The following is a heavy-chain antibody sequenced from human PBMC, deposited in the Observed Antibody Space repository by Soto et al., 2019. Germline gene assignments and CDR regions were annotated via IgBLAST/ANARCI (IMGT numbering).Heavy chain of an antibody. J-gene: IGHJ4*02. CDR3: ARGGSGWYYFDY. CDR1: GGSIGSYD. CDR2: IYYSGST. Sequence: PSETLCHTCTVSGGSIGSYDWSWIRQPPGKGLEWIGYIYYSGSTNYNPSLKSRVTISVDTSKNQFSLKLSSVTAADTAVYYCARGGSGWYYFDYWGQGTLLTVSS. D-gene: IGHD6-19*01. V-gene: IGHV4-59*01.